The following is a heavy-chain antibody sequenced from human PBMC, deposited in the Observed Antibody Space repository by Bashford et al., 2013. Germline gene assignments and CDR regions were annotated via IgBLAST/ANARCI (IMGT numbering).Heavy chain of an antibody. CDR2: IYHSGST. V-gene: IGHV4-4*02. D-gene: IGHD3-10*01. CDR3: LRSYYGDPRNLDY. CDR1: GGSISSTNW. Sequence: SSETLSLTCAVSGGSISSTNWWSWVRQPPGKGLEWIGEIYHSGSTNYNPSLTSRVTISVDKSKNQFSLKLSSVTAADTAVYYCLRSYYGDPRNLDYWGQGTLVTVSS. J-gene: IGHJ4*02.